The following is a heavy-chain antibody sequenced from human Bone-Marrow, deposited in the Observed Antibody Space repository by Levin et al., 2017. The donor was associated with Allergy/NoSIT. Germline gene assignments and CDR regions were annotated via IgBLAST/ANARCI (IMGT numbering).Heavy chain of an antibody. CDR3: ARDLFSMVRGVTKADF. Sequence: GESLKISCQASGYTFTGYYMHWVRQAPGQGLEWMGIINPSGGSTWYAQKFQGRVTMTRDTSTSTVYMELSSLRSEDTAVYYCARDLFSMVRGVTKADFWGQGTLVTVSS. CDR2: INPSGGST. V-gene: IGHV1-46*01. J-gene: IGHJ4*02. CDR1: GYTFTGYY. D-gene: IGHD3-10*01.